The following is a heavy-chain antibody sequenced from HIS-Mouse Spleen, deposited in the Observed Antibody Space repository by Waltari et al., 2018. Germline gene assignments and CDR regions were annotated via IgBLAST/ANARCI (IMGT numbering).Heavy chain of an antibody. D-gene: IGHD6-13*01. Sequence: EVQLVESGGGLVKPGGSLRLSCAASGFTFSNAWMSWVRQAPGKVLAWVGRSKSKTDGGTTDYAAPVKGRFTISRDDSKNTLYLQMNSLKTEDTAVYYCTPEAAAPRLWGQGTLVTVSS. J-gene: IGHJ4*02. CDR2: SKSKTDGGTT. CDR1: GFTFSNAW. CDR3: TPEAAAPRL. V-gene: IGHV3-15*01.